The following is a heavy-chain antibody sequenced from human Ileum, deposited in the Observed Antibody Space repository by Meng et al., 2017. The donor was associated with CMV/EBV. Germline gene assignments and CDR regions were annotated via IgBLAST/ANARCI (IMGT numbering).Heavy chain of an antibody. CDR3: ARDVVTAGHTGSFFDL. D-gene: IGHD1-26*01. CDR1: GYTFTDYF. J-gene: IGHJ4*02. CDR2: VSANTGTT. Sequence: ASVKVSCKASGYTFTDYFIPWLRQAPGQRPEWLGWVSANTGTTYYAQKFEGRVTMTRDTSINTAYMELIGLTSDDTAVYYCARDVVTAGHTGSFFDLWGQGTPVTVSS. V-gene: IGHV1-2*02.